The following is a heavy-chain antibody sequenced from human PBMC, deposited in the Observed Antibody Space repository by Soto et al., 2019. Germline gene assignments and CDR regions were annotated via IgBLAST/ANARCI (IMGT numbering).Heavy chain of an antibody. CDR1: GFTFSSYA. V-gene: IGHV3-23*01. J-gene: IGHJ4*02. D-gene: IGHD2-15*01. CDR2: ISGSGGST. CDR3: AKDDCSGGSCYFGYFDY. Sequence: QPGGSLRLSCAASGFTFSSYAMSWVRQAPGKGLEWVSAISGSGGSTYYADSVKGRFTISRDNSKNTLYLQMNSLRAEDTAVYYCAKDDCSGGSCYFGYFDYWGQGTLVTVSS.